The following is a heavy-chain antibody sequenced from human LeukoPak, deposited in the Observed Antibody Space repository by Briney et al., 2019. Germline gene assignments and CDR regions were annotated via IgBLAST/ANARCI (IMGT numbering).Heavy chain of an antibody. V-gene: IGHV4-34*01. D-gene: IGHD2-21*02. J-gene: IGHJ4*02. CDR2: ITYRGSG. Sequence: SETLSLTCAVYNGFDSYYMTIVRQPPGKGLEWVGEITYRGSGNYNPSLKGRATISINVSQRQFSLSLRSVTAADTATYYCGVYGGDWRFDFWGQGTPITVSS. CDR1: NGFDSYY. CDR3: GVYGGDWRFDF.